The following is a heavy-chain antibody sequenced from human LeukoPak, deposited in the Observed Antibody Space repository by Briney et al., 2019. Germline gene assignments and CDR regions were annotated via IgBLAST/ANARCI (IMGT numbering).Heavy chain of an antibody. V-gene: IGHV1-69*08. CDR2: IIPILGTA. CDR3: ARDRCSSTSCDY. Sequence: ASVKVSCKASGGTFSSYTISWVRQAPGQGLEWMGRIIPILGTANYAQKFQGRVTITADKSTSTAYMELSSLRSEDTAVYYCARDRCSSTSCDYWGQGTLVTVSS. D-gene: IGHD2-2*01. CDR1: GGTFSSYT. J-gene: IGHJ4*02.